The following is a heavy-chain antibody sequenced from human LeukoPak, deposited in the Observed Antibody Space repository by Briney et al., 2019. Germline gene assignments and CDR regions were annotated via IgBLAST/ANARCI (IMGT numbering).Heavy chain of an antibody. Sequence: SETLSLTCTVSGGSISSYYWSWIRQPPGKGLEWIGYIYYSGSTNYNPSLKSRVTISVDTSKNQFSLKLSSVTAADTAVYYCARHRFEWELLGFDYWGQRTLVTVSS. D-gene: IGHD1-26*01. CDR3: ARHRFEWELLGFDY. V-gene: IGHV4-59*08. J-gene: IGHJ4*02. CDR1: GGSISSYY. CDR2: IYYSGST.